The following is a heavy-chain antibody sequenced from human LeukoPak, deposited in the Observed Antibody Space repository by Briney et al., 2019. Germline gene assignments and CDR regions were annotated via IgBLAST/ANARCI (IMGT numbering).Heavy chain of an antibody. CDR1: GFTFSNYG. D-gene: IGHD1-14*01. Sequence: QPGGSLRLSCAASGFTFSNYGMSWVRQAPGKGLEWVSVIYSGGSTYYADSVKGRFTISRDNSKNTLYLQMNSLRAEDTAVYYCARDLTPEGAFDIWGQGTMVTVSS. CDR3: ARDLTPEGAFDI. J-gene: IGHJ3*02. V-gene: IGHV3-53*01. CDR2: IYSGGST.